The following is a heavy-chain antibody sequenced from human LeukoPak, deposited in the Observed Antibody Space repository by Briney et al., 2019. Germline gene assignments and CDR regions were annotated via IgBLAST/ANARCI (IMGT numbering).Heavy chain of an antibody. J-gene: IGHJ4*02. Sequence: GGSLRLSCAGSGCTFSNYAMSWVRQAPGKGLEWVSSITGSGDSTYYADSVKGRFTISRDNSKSALYLQMNSLRAEDTAVYHCAIHDISGWYFFWGQGTLATVSS. CDR2: ITGSGDST. CDR1: GCTFSNYA. D-gene: IGHD6-19*01. V-gene: IGHV3-23*01. CDR3: AIHDISGWYFF.